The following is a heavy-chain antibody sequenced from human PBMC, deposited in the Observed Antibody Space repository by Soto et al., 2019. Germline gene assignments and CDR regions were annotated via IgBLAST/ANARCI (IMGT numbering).Heavy chain of an antibody. Sequence: EVRLLESGGGLVQPGGSLRLSCAVSGFDFSTFAVSWVRQAPVKGLEWISAMSHSGTSTYYIDSVKGRFTITTDMSKNTLSLQMNSLRAEDTAVYYCAKSATMSTSYLDFWGQGTLVAVSS. CDR1: GFDFSTFA. CDR3: AKSATMSTSYLDF. D-gene: IGHD3-10*02. CDR2: MSHSGTST. J-gene: IGHJ4*02. V-gene: IGHV3-23*01.